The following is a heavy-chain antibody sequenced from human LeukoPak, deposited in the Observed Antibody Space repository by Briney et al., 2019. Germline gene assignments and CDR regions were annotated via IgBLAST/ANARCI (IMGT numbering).Heavy chain of an antibody. CDR3: AKGDFWSGAHPKYGMNV. J-gene: IGHJ6*02. CDR2: ISWNSGSI. V-gene: IGHV3-9*01. D-gene: IGHD3-3*01. Sequence: GGSLRLSCAASGFTFDDYAMHWVRQAPGKGLEWVSGISWNSGSIGYADSVKGRFTISRDNAKNSLYLQMNSLRAEDTALYYCAKGDFWSGAHPKYGMNVWGQGTTVTVSS. CDR1: GFTFDDYA.